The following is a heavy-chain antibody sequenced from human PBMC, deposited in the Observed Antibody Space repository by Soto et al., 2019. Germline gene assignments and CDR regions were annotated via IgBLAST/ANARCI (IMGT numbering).Heavy chain of an antibody. J-gene: IGHJ6*02. CDR3: ARRPSNYYGVDV. CDR2: IYPYDSDT. V-gene: IGHV5-51*01. Sequence: PGESLQISCKGFGYTFTNYWVAWVRQMPGKGLEWMGIIYPYDSDTRYSPSFQGQVTLSADKSINTAYLQWNSLKASDTAMYYCARRPSNYYGVDVWGQGTTVTVSS. CDR1: GYTFTNYW.